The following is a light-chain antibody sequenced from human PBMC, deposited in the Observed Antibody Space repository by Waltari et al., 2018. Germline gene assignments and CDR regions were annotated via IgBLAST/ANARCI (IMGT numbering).Light chain of an antibody. V-gene: IGKV3-20*01. CDR3: QHYVRLPVT. CDR2: GAS. J-gene: IGKJ1*01. Sequence: EIVLTQSQGTLSLSPGERVTLSCRASQSIGTFLAWYQQKPGQPPRLLIYGASIRAAGIPDRVSGSGSGTDFSLTISRLEPEDFAVYYCQHYVRLPVTFGQGTKVQIK. CDR1: QSIGTF.